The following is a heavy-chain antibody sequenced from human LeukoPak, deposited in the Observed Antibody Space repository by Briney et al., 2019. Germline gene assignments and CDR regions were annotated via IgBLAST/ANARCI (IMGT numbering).Heavy chain of an antibody. D-gene: IGHD3-3*01. CDR2: IWYDGSNK. CDR1: GFTFSSYG. Sequence: PGGSLRLSCAASGFTFSSYGMHWVRQAPGKGLEWVAVIWYDGSNKYYADSVKGRFTISRVNSKNTLYLQMNSLRAEDTAVYYCAKDSLYYDFWSGYFDYWGQGTLVTVSS. CDR3: AKDSLYYDFWSGYFDY. J-gene: IGHJ4*02. V-gene: IGHV3-30*02.